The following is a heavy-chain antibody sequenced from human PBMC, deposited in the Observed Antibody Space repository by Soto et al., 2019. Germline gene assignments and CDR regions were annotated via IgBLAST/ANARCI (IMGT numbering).Heavy chain of an antibody. D-gene: IGHD2-15*01. J-gene: IGHJ4*02. CDR1: GFSFSTYA. CDR2: ISYDGSNK. CDR3: ARLPGYCSGDSCRIDY. V-gene: IGHV3-30-3*01. Sequence: PGGSLRLSCAASGFSFSTYAMHWVRQAPGKGLEWVAIISYDGSNKYYADSVKGRFTISRDNSKSTLFLQMNSLRAEDTAVYFCARLPGYCSGDSCRIDYWGQGTLVTVSS.